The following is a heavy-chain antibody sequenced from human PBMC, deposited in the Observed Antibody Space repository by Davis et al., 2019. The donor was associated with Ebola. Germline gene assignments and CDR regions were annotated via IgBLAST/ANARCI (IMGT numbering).Heavy chain of an antibody. CDR1: RGSPRRSSYH. J-gene: IGHJ6*02. Sequence: MPPQTLSPPRPLPRGSPRRSSYHWGWIRQPPGKGLEWIGGNYFSGSTYYNPSPKSRVTISVDTSKNQFSLKLSSVTAADTAVYYCARGHTYGSMVYGLDLWGQGTTVTVSS. CDR2: NYFSGST. D-gene: IGHD5-18*01. V-gene: IGHV4-39*01. CDR3: ARGHTYGSMVYGLDL.